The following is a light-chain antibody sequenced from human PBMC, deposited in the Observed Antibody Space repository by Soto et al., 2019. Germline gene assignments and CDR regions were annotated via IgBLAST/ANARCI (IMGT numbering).Light chain of an antibody. CDR1: SGDGGNYNL. Sequence: QSVLTQPASVSGSPGQPITISCTGTSGDGGNYNLVSWYQQHPGKVPKLIIYEANKRPSGVSNRFSGSKSGNTASLTISGLQAEDEGDYYCCSYAGSSTWVFGGGTKLTVL. J-gene: IGLJ3*02. V-gene: IGLV2-23*01. CDR3: CSYAGSSTWV. CDR2: EAN.